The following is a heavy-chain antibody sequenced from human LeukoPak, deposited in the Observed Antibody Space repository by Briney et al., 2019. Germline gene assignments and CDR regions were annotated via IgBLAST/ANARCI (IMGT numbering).Heavy chain of an antibody. CDR2: ISYSGSA. CDR1: GGSIRTYD. D-gene: IGHD6-19*01. CDR3: ARVHEGSSGWYRVIDY. Sequence: SETLSLTCIVSGGSIRTYDWSWIRQPPGKGLEWIGYISYSGSANYNPSLKSRVTISVDTFKNQFSLKLSSVTAADTAVYYCARVHEGSSGWYRVIDYWGQGTLVTVSS. J-gene: IGHJ4*02. V-gene: IGHV4-59*01.